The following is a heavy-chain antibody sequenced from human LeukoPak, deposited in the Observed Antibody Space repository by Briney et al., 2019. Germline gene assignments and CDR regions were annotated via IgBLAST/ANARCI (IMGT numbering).Heavy chain of an antibody. J-gene: IGHJ3*02. V-gene: IGHV3-74*01. CDR3: ARLGDNSSGWLPRSAFDI. CDR1: GFTFDDYA. Sequence: QSGRSLRLSCAASGFTFDDYAMHWVRQAPGKGLVWVSRINTDGSSTSYADSVKGRFTISRDNAKNTLYLQMNSLRAEDTAVYYCARLGDNSSGWLPRSAFDIWGQGTMVTVSS. D-gene: IGHD6-19*01. CDR2: INTDGSST.